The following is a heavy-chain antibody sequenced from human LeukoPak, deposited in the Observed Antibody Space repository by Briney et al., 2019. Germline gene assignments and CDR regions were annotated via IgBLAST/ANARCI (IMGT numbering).Heavy chain of an antibody. J-gene: IGHJ6*03. V-gene: IGHV3-23*01. Sequence: GGSLRLSCAASGFTFDDYTMHWVRQAPGKGLEWVSAISGSGGSTYYADSVKGRFTISRDNSKNTLYLQMNSLRAEDTAVYYCAKRRGLELLYYYYMDVWGKGTTVTVSS. CDR1: GFTFDDYT. CDR2: ISGSGGST. CDR3: AKRRGLELLYYYYMDV. D-gene: IGHD1-7*01.